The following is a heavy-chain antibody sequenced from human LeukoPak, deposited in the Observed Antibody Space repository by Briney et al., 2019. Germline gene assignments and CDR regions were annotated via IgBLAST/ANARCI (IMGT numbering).Heavy chain of an antibody. D-gene: IGHD2/OR15-2a*01. CDR1: GGSISNYY. Sequence: SETLSLTCSVSGGSISNYYWNWLRQPAGKGLEWIGRIYASGSTNYNPSLKSRVTISMDKSKNHFSLNLKSVTAADTAFYYCARDFYGGDGHPPFDYWGQEIQVPV. CDR3: ARDFYGGDGHPPFDY. CDR2: IYASGST. J-gene: IGHJ4*02. V-gene: IGHV4-4*07.